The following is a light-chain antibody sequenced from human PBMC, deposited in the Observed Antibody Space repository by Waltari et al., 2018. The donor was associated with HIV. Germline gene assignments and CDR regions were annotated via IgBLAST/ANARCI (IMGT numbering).Light chain of an antibody. Sequence: QSALTQPASVSGSPGQSITIPCTGTSSGVGSYNLVSWYQQHPGKAPKLMIYEGNRRPSGVSNRFSGSKSGNTASLTISGLQAEDEADYYCCSYAGGTTVVFGGGTILTVL. CDR1: SSGVGSYNL. J-gene: IGLJ2*01. CDR2: EGN. V-gene: IGLV2-23*01. CDR3: CSYAGGTTVV.